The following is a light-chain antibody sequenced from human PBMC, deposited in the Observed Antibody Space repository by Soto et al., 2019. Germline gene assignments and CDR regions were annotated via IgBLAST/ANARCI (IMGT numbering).Light chain of an antibody. CDR3: QQYGSSPGT. V-gene: IGKV1-9*01. J-gene: IGKJ1*01. Sequence: DIQLTQSPSFLSASVGDRVTVTCRASQTINDYLAWFQKKEGKAPELLIYPASTLQGGVPSRFSGHGSGTDFTLTISRLESEDFAVYYCQQYGSSPGTFGQGTKVEIK. CDR1: QTINDY. CDR2: PAS.